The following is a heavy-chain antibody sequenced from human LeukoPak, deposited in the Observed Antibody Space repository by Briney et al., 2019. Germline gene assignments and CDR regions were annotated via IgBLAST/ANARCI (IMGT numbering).Heavy chain of an antibody. J-gene: IGHJ4*02. CDR3: ARGKELEVANDGGDY. Sequence: SETLSLTCAVSGGSISTYYWNWIRQPPGKGLEWIGEINHSGSTNYNPYLKSRVTISVDTSKNQFSLKLSSVTAADTAVYYCARGKELEVANDGGDYWGQGTLVTVSS. D-gene: IGHD5-12*01. CDR1: GGSISTYY. CDR2: INHSGST. V-gene: IGHV4-34*01.